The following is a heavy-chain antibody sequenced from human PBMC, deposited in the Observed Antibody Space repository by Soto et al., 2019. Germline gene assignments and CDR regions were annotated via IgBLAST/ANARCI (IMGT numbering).Heavy chain of an antibody. D-gene: IGHD6-13*01. V-gene: IGHV3-23*01. CDR2: ISGSGGRT. Sequence: RRLSCGASGFTFSSHAMNLVRQPPCNGLEWVSAISGSGGRTYYADCVQGRFTISGDTSKNTLYLQMSSLRAEDTAVYYCARDRASSREGPSWGLGTLVTVSS. CDR1: GFTFSSHA. J-gene: IGHJ4*02. CDR3: ARDRASSREGPS.